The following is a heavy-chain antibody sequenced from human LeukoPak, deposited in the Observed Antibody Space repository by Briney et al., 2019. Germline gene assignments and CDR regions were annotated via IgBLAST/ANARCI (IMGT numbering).Heavy chain of an antibody. J-gene: IGHJ5*02. V-gene: IGHV1-69*13. CDR2: IIPIFGTA. Sequence: ASVKVSCKASGGTFISYAISWVRQAPGQGLEWMGGIIPIFGTANYAQKFQGRVTITADESTSTAYMELSSLRSEDTAVYYCARDVSGYSSGWSTGGWFDPWGQGTLVTVSS. CDR3: ARDVSGYSSGWSTGGWFDP. D-gene: IGHD6-19*01. CDR1: GGTFISYA.